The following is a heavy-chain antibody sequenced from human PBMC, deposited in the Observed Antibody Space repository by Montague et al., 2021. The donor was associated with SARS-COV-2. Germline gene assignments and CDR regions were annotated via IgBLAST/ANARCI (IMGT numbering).Heavy chain of an antibody. J-gene: IGHJ6*02. D-gene: IGHD3-16*01. V-gene: IGHV4-34*01. CDR1: GGSFSGYY. Sequence: SETLSLTCAVYGGSFSGYYWSWIRQPPGKGLEWIGQIHHTGSTIYKPSLKSRVTISEDTSKSQFSLKMTSVTAADTAVYYCARGGHQLRFGLDVWGQGTTVTVSS. CDR3: ARGGHQLRFGLDV. CDR2: IHHTGST.